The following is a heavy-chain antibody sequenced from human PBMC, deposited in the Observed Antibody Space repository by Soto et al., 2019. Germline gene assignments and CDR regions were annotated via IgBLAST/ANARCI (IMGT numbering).Heavy chain of an antibody. CDR3: ARGVTYSSSSPPYGMDV. CDR1: GYTFTSYY. J-gene: IGHJ6*02. V-gene: IGHV1-46*01. Sequence: ASVKVSCKASGYTFTSYYMRWVRQAPGQGLEWMGIINPSGGSTSYAQKFQGRVTMTRDTSTSTVYMELSSLRSEDTAVYYCARGVTYSSSSPPYGMDVWGQGTTVTVSS. CDR2: INPSGGST. D-gene: IGHD6-6*01.